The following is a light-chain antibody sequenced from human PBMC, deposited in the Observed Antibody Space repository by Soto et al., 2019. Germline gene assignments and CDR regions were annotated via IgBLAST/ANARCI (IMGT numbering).Light chain of an antibody. J-gene: IGKJ2*01. V-gene: IGKV3-15*01. CDR3: QHYKNWPYT. CDR1: QSVSSN. Sequence: EIVMTQSPATLSVSPGERATLSCRASQSVSSNLAWYQQKPGQAPRFLSFHASTRATGIPARFSGSGSGTEFTRTISSLQSEDFAVYYCQHYKNWPYTFGQGTKLEIK. CDR2: HAS.